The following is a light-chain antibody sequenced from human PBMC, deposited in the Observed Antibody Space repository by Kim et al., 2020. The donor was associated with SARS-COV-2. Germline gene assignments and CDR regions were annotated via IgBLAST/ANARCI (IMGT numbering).Light chain of an antibody. J-gene: IGLJ1*01. CDR3: GAWDSRLRIYF. CDR1: ISNIGSDY. Sequence: QSVLTQPPSVSAAPGQKVTISCSGSISNIGSDYVSWYQHLPGTAPKLLIYANSERPSGIPDRFSGSKSGTSATLGISGLQTGDEAEYYCGAWDSRLRIYFFGPGTKVTVL. V-gene: IGLV1-51*01. CDR2: ANS.